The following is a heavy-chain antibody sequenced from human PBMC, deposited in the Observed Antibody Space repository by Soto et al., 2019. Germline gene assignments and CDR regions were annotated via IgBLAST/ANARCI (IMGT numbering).Heavy chain of an antibody. CDR2: INHSGST. CDR3: ARASTVVVVAAIDY. J-gene: IGHJ4*02. CDR1: GGSFSGYY. V-gene: IGHV4-34*01. Sequence: QVQLQQWGAGLLKPSETLSLTCAVYGGSFSGYYWSWIRQPPGKGLEWIGEINHSGSTNYNPSLKCRVTISVDTSKNQFSLKLSSVTAADTAVYYCARASTVVVVAAIDYWGQGTLVTVSS. D-gene: IGHD2-15*01.